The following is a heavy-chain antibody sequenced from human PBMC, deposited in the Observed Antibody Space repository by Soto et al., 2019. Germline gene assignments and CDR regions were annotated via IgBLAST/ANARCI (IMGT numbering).Heavy chain of an antibody. Sequence: LRLSCAASGFTFSSYGMHWVRQAPGKGLEWVAVISYDGSNKYYADSVKGRFTISRDNSKNTLYLQMNSLRAEDTAVYYCAKAVYYYGMDVWGQGTTVTVSS. D-gene: IGHD6-19*01. CDR3: AKAVYYYGMDV. V-gene: IGHV3-30*18. CDR2: ISYDGSNK. CDR1: GFTFSSYG. J-gene: IGHJ6*02.